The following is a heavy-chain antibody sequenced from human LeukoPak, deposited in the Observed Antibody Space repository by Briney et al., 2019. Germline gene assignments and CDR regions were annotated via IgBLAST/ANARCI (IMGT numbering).Heavy chain of an antibody. D-gene: IGHD6-6*01. CDR2: ISPTGSTT. CDR3: ARGPNSNWSGLDF. Sequence: GGSLRLSCAASGFTFTSYAMNWVRQAPGKGLVWVSRISPTGSTTSYADSVKGRFTVSRDNAKNTLYLQVNDLRAEDTAVYYCARGPNSNWSGLDFWGQGTLLTVSS. V-gene: IGHV3-74*01. J-gene: IGHJ4*02. CDR1: GFTFTSYA.